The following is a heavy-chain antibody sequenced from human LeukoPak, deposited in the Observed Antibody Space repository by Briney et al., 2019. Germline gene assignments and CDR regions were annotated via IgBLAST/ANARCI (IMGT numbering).Heavy chain of an antibody. Sequence: KSSETLSLTCTVSGYSISSGHYWGWIRQPPGKGLEWIGSMYHSGSTYYNPPLKSRVTISEDTSKNQFSLKLRSVTAADTAVYYCARLLNRWEPPDYWGQGTLVTVSS. CDR1: GYSISSGHY. J-gene: IGHJ4*02. CDR3: ARLLNRWEPPDY. V-gene: IGHV4-38-2*02. D-gene: IGHD1-26*01. CDR2: MYHSGST.